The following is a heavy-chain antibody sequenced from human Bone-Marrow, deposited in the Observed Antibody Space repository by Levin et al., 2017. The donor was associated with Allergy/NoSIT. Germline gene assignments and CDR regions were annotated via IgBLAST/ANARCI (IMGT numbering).Heavy chain of an antibody. CDR2: ISSSGSTI. J-gene: IGHJ4*02. V-gene: IGHV3-11*01. D-gene: IGHD2-21*02. CDR1: GFTFSDYY. Sequence: GGSLRLSCAASGFTFSDYYMSWIRQAPGKGLEWVSYISSSGSTIYYADSVKGRFTISRDNAKNSLYLQMNSLRAEDTAVYYCARAEEDTHGGGDCYSRGPIYSDYWGQGTLVTVSS. CDR3: ARAEEDTHGGGDCYSRGPIYSDY.